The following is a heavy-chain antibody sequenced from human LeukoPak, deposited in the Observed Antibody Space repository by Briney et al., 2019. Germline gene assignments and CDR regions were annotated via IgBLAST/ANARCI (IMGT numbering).Heavy chain of an antibody. Sequence: SETLSLTCAVSGGSISSSNWWSWVRQPPGKGLEWIGEIYHSGSTNYNPSLKSRVTIAVDKSKNQFSLKLSSVTAADTALYFCARTHFDSLGWFDPWGQGIQVIVSS. V-gene: IGHV4-4*02. CDR1: GGSISSSNW. CDR2: IYHSGST. CDR3: ARTHFDSLGWFDP. D-gene: IGHD3-9*01. J-gene: IGHJ5*02.